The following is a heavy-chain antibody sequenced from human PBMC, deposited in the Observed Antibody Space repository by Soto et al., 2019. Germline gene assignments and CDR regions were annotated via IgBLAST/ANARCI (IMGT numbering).Heavy chain of an antibody. J-gene: IGHJ6*02. CDR1: GGSISSYY. V-gene: IGHV4-4*07. CDR2: IYTSGST. CDR3: ARDQEVNYADYGGSDYYYGMDA. Sequence: QVQLQESGPGLVKPSETLSLTCTVSGGSISSYYWSWIRQPAGKGLEWIGRIYTSGSTNYNPSLKSRVTMSVDTSKNQFSLKLSSVTAADTAVYYCARDQEVNYADYGGSDYYYGMDAWGQGTTVTVSS. D-gene: IGHD4-17*01.